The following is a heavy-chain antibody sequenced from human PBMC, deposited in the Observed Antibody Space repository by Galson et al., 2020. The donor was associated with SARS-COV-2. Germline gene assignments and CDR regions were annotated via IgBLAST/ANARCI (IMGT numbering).Heavy chain of an antibody. CDR2: IYYSGST. CDR3: ARLGIDISGFKDNSYLYGMDV. J-gene: IGHJ6*02. D-gene: IGHD2-21*01. V-gene: IGHV4-39*01. CDR1: GGSVSSYSYY. Sequence: SETLSLTCTVSGGSVSSYSYYWGWIRQPPGKGLEWIRSIYYSGSTYYNPSLKSRVTISVDTSKNQFSLKLSSVTAADTAVYYCARLGIDISGFKDNSYLYGMDVWGQGTTVTVSS.